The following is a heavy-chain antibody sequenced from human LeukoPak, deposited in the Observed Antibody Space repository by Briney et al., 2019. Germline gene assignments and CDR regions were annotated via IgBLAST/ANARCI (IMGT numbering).Heavy chain of an antibody. J-gene: IGHJ4*01. D-gene: IGHD3-22*01. Sequence: GGSLRLSCAASEFTFSSYGMHWVRQAPGKGLEWVAVISYDGSNQHYADTVKGRFTISRDNSKNTLYLQMNGLRAEDTAVYYCAKDRLGALYYYDSSGYYRFDYWGQGTLVTVSS. CDR3: AKDRLGALYYYDSSGYYRFDY. V-gene: IGHV3-30*18. CDR1: EFTFSSYG. CDR2: ISYDGSNQ.